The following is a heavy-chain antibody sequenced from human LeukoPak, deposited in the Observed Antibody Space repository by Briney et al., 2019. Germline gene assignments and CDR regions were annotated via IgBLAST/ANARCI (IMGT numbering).Heavy chain of an antibody. J-gene: IGHJ1*01. V-gene: IGHV3-30*18. CDR3: AKEPAVGATTLYFQH. Sequence: GRSLRLSCAASGFTFSSYGMHWVRQAPGKGLEWVAVISYDGSNKYYADSVKGRFTISRDNSKNTLYLQMNSLRAEDTAVYYCAKEPAVGATTLYFQHWGQGTLVTVSS. CDR2: ISYDGSNK. CDR1: GFTFSSYG. D-gene: IGHD1-26*01.